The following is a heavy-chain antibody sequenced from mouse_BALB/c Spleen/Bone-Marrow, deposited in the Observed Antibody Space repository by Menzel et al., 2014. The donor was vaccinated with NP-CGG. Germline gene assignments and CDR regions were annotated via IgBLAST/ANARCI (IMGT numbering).Heavy chain of an antibody. Sequence: QVQLQQSGAELVKPGAPVKLSCKASGYTFTSYWMNWVKQRPGRGLEWIGRIDPSDSETHYNQKFKDKATLTVDKSSSTAYIQLSSLTSEDSAVYYCARALEDGYYYAMDYWGQGTSVTVSP. J-gene: IGHJ4*01. V-gene: IGHV1-69*02. CDR3: ARALEDGYYYAMDY. D-gene: IGHD2-3*01. CDR1: GYTFTSYW. CDR2: IDPSDSET.